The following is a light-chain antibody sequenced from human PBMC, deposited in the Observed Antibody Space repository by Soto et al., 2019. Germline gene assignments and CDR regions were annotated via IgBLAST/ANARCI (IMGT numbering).Light chain of an antibody. CDR2: DVR. V-gene: IGLV2-14*03. CDR1: STDPVDYDY. CDR3: NSYTSSVTVGVV. J-gene: IGLJ2*01. Sequence: QSVLTQPASVSGSPGQAITIPCHGVSTDPVDYDYVSWYQQHPGKAPKLILYDVRSRPSGVSDRFSGSKSGSTASLTISGLQAEDEALYFCNSYTSSVTVGVVFGGGTKLTVL.